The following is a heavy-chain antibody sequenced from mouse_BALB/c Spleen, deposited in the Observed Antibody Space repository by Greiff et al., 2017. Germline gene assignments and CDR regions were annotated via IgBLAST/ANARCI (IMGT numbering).Heavy chain of an antibody. D-gene: IGHD2-14*01. V-gene: IGHV5-6-2*01. CDR2: INSNGGST. CDR3: ARTRYDSYAMDY. Sequence: EVQGVESGGGLVKLGGSLKLSCAASGFTFSSYYMSWVRQTPEKRLELVAAINSNGGSTYYPDTVKGRFTISRDNAKNTLYLQMSSLKSEDTALYYCARTRYDSYAMDYWGQGTSVTVSS. CDR1: GFTFSSYY. J-gene: IGHJ4*01.